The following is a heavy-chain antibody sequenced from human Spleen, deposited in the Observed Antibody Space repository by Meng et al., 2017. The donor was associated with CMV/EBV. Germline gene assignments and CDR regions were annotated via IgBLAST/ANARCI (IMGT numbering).Heavy chain of an antibody. J-gene: IGHJ4*02. CDR2: INHSGST. Sequence: QVQLQQWGAGLLKPSETLSLTCAVYGGSFSGYYWSWIRQPPGKGLEWIGEINHSGSTNYNPSLKSRVTISVDTSKNQFSLKLSSVTAADTAVYYCARDLITSFDYWGQGTLVTVSS. CDR1: GGSFSGYY. V-gene: IGHV4-34*01. CDR3: ARDLITSFDY. D-gene: IGHD1-20*01.